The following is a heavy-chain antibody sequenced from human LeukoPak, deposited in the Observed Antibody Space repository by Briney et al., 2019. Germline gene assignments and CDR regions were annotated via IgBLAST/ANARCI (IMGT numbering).Heavy chain of an antibody. CDR2: INPNSGGT. Sequence: GASVKVSCKASGYTFTGYYMHWVRQAPGQGLEWMGWINPNSGGTNYAQKFQGRVTMTRDTSISTAYMELSRLRSDDTAVYYCARDRDSSSWYQRDAFDIWGQGTMVTVSS. CDR3: ARDRDSSSWYQRDAFDI. D-gene: IGHD6-13*01. V-gene: IGHV1-2*02. CDR1: GYTFTGYY. J-gene: IGHJ3*02.